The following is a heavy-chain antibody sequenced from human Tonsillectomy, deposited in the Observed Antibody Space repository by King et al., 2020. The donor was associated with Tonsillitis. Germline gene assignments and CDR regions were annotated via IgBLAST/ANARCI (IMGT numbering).Heavy chain of an antibody. D-gene: IGHD2-2*01. CDR2: IRSKAFGGTT. J-gene: IGHJ4*02. V-gene: IGHV3-49*03. Sequence: VQLVESGGGLVQPGRSLRLSCTASGFTFGDYAVSWIRQAPGKGLEWVGFIRSKAFGGTTEYAASVRGRFTISRDDSKSIAYLQMNSLKTEDTAVYYCTRVMSRRGRVVVPSGKVFDYWGQGTLGTVSS. CDR1: GFTFGDYA. CDR3: TRVMSRRGRVVVPSGKVFDY.